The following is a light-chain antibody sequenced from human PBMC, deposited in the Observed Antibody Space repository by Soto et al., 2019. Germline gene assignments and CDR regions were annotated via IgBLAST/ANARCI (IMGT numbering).Light chain of an antibody. V-gene: IGKV1-5*01. CDR1: QSISSS. Sequence: DIQVTQSPSTLSASVGDRVTITCRASQSISSSLAWYHQKPGTAPKLLIYDASSLERGVPSRFSGSGSGTEFTLTISGLQPDDFATYYCQQNYNYPLTFGGGTKIEIK. CDR2: DAS. J-gene: IGKJ4*01. CDR3: QQNYNYPLT.